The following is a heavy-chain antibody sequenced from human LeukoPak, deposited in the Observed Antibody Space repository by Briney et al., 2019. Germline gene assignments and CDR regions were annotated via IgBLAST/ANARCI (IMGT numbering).Heavy chain of an antibody. V-gene: IGHV4-59*01. D-gene: IGHD5-18*01. CDR2: IYYSGST. Sequence: KPSETLSLTCTVSGGSISSYYWSWIRQPPGKGLEWIGYIYYSGSTNYNPSLKSRVTISVDTSKNQFSLKLSSVTAADTAVYYCARDTAMALDYWGQGTLVTVSS. CDR3: ARDTAMALDY. J-gene: IGHJ4*02. CDR1: GGSISSYY.